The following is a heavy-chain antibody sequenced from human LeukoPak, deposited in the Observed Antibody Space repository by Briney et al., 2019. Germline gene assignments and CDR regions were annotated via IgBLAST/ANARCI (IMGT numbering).Heavy chain of an antibody. CDR2: IRYDGSNK. CDR3: ASRRSILGSSRPFDY. J-gene: IGHJ4*02. CDR1: GFTFCSYG. D-gene: IGHD6-13*01. V-gene: IGHV3-30*02. Sequence: GGSLRLSCAVSGFTFCSYGMHCVRHAPGRGLEWVAFIRYDGSNKHYADPVKGRCTISRDNSKNTLYLQMNSLIAEDTAVYCCASRRSILGSSRPFDYWGQGTLVTVSS.